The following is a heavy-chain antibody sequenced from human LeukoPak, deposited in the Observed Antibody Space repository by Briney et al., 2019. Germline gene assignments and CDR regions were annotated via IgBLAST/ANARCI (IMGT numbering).Heavy chain of an antibody. J-gene: IGHJ4*02. CDR2: ISGNSGST. V-gene: IGHV3-23*01. CDR3: AKRAVGVAYYFDY. Sequence: GGSLRLSCAASGFTSSSYVMSWVRQAPGKGLEWVSSISGNSGSTYYADSVQGRFTISRDNSKSTLYLQMNSLRADDTAVYYCAKRAVGVAYYFDYWGQGTLVTVSS. CDR1: GFTSSSYV. D-gene: IGHD1-26*01.